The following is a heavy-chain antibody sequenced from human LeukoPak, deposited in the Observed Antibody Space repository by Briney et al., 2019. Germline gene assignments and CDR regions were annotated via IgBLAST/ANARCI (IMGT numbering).Heavy chain of an antibody. CDR1: GGSISSYY. J-gene: IGHJ4*02. V-gene: IGHV4-59*01. D-gene: IGHD3-22*01. Sequence: PSETLSLTCTVSGGSISSYYWSWIRQPPGKGLEWIGYIYYSGSTNYNPSLKSRVTISVDTSKNQFSPKLSSVTAADTAVYYCGGGYYPYFDYWGQGTLVTVSS. CDR3: GGGYYPYFDY. CDR2: IYYSGST.